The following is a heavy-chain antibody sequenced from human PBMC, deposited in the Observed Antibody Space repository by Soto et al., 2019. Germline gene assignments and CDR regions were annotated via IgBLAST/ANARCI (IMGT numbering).Heavy chain of an antibody. CDR3: VRGPRGASVTTLLSL. D-gene: IGHD4-17*01. CDR1: GGSFSGYY. V-gene: IGHV4-34*01. CDR2: INHSGST. J-gene: IGHJ4*02. Sequence: SETLSLTCAVYGGSFSGYYWSWIRQPPGKGLEWIGEINHSGSTNYNPSLKSRVTISVDTSKNQFSLKLSSVTAADTTVYYCVRGPRGASVTTLLSLWGQGTLVTVSS.